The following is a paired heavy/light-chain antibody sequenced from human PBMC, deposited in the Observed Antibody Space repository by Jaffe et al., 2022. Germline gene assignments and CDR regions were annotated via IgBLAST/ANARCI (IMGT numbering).Light chain of an antibody. J-gene: IGLJ3*02. V-gene: IGLV3-19*01. CDR3: NSRDSSGNHLRV. CDR2: GKN. CDR1: SLRSYY. Sequence: SSELTQDPAVSVALGQTVRITCQGDSLRSYYASWYQQKPGQAPVLVIYGKNNRPSGIPDRFSGSSSGNTASLTITGAQAEDEADYYCNSRDSSGNHLRVFGGGTKLTVL.
Heavy chain of an antibody. D-gene: IGHD1-7*01. CDR1: GYTFTSYY. V-gene: IGHV1-46*03. CDR3: ALEEVPTGTTFADAFDI. CDR2: INPSGGST. J-gene: IGHJ3*02. Sequence: QVQLVQSGAEVKKPGASVKVSCKASGYTFTSYYMHWVRQAPGQGLEWMGIINPSGGSTSYAQKFQGRVTMTRDTSTSTVYMELSSLRSEDTAVYYCALEEVPTGTTFADAFDIWGQGTMVTVSS.